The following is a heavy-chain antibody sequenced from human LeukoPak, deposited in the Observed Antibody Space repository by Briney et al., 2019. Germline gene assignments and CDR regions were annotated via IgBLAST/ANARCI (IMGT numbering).Heavy chain of an antibody. D-gene: IGHD6-13*01. Sequence: PGGSLRLSCAASGFTFSSYSMNWVRQAPGKGLEWVSSISSSSSYIYCADSVKGRFTISRDNAKNSLYLQMNSLRAEDTAVYYCARDLHSSRGYWGQGTLVTVSS. J-gene: IGHJ4*02. CDR2: ISSSSSYI. CDR3: ARDLHSSRGY. CDR1: GFTFSSYS. V-gene: IGHV3-21*01.